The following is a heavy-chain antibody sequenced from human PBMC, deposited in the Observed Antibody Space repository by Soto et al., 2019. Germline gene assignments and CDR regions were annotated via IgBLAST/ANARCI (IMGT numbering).Heavy chain of an antibody. CDR1: GGSISSGDYY. Sequence: SETLSLTCTVSGGSISSGDYYWSWIRQPPGKGLEWIGYIYYSGSTYYNPSLKSRVTISVDTSKNQFSLKLSSVTAADTAVYYCARENRPIIRFDPWGQGTLVTVSS. D-gene: IGHD3-3*01. J-gene: IGHJ5*02. V-gene: IGHV4-30-4*01. CDR3: ARENRPIIRFDP. CDR2: IYYSGST.